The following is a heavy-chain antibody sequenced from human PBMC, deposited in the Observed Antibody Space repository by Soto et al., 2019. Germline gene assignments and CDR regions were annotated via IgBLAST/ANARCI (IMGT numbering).Heavy chain of an antibody. J-gene: IGHJ6*01. CDR2: IIPSFGTA. CDR1: GGTFSSYT. Sequence: ASVKVSCKASGGTFSSYTISWVRQAPGQGLEWMGGIIPSFGTANYAQRFQGRVTITADESRSTAYMELSSMRSEDTAVYYCAVQVVTADGYYYYGMDVWVQGATVTVSS. CDR3: AVQVVTADGYYYYGMDV. V-gene: IGHV1-69*13. D-gene: IGHD2-21*02.